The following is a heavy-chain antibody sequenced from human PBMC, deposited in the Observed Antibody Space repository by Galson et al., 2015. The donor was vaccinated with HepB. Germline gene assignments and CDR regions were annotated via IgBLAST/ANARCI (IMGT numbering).Heavy chain of an antibody. CDR2: IKSKLDGGTT. J-gene: IGHJ4*02. D-gene: IGHD3-10*01. V-gene: IGHV3-15*01. Sequence: SLRLSCAASGFTLSNAWMSWVRQDPGKGLEWVGRIKSKLDGGTTDYAAPVKGRFTISRDDSKNTLYLQMNSLKTEDTAVYYCTAHILSFGADQDCWGQGTLVTVSS. CDR1: GFTLSNAW. CDR3: TAHILSFGADQDC.